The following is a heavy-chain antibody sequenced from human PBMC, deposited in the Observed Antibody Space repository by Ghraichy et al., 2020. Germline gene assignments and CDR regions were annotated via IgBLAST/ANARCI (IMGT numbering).Heavy chain of an antibody. Sequence: GGSLRLSCAASGFTFSSYTMSWVRQAPGEGLEWVSTISGSGGSTYYADSVKGRFTISRDNSKNTLFLQMNSLRAEDTTIYYCAKDRGDGYSYGAFDIWGQGTMVTVYS. D-gene: IGHD5-24*01. CDR2: ISGSGGST. CDR1: GFTFSSYT. V-gene: IGHV3-23*01. J-gene: IGHJ3*02. CDR3: AKDRGDGYSYGAFDI.